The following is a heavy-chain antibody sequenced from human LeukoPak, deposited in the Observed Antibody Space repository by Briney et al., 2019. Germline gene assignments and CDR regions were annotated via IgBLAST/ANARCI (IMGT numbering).Heavy chain of an antibody. D-gene: IGHD2-8*01. V-gene: IGHV5-51*01. J-gene: IGHJ4*02. CDR1: GSSFTSYW. Sequence: GASLKISCKGSGSSFTSYWIGWVRQLPGKGLEWMGIIYPGDSDTRYSPSFQGQVTISADKSISTAYLQWSSLKASDTAMYCGARPVGSSQGWDIVLMVYGFDYWGQGTLVTVSS. CDR3: ARPVGSSQGWDIVLMVYGFDY. CDR2: IYPGDSDT.